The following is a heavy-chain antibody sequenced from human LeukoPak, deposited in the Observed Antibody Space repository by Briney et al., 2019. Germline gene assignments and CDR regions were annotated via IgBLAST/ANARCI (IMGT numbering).Heavy chain of an antibody. Sequence: NPGGSLRLPCAASGFTFSSYSMNWVRQAPGKGLEWVSSISSSSSYIYYADSVKGRFTISRDNAKNSLYLQMNSLRAEDTAVYYCARAPYCSSTSCYWVYYYGMDVWGQGTTVTVSS. V-gene: IGHV3-21*01. CDR2: ISSSSSYI. CDR1: GFTFSSYS. J-gene: IGHJ6*02. D-gene: IGHD2-2*01. CDR3: ARAPYCSSTSCYWVYYYGMDV.